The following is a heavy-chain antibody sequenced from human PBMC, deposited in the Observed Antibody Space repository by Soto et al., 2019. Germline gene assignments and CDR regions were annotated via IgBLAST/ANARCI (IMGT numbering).Heavy chain of an antibody. CDR3: ARTYYDFWSGYPTDYYYYMDV. V-gene: IGHV4-59*08. Sequence: PSETLSLTCTVSGGSISSYYWSWIRQPPGKGLEWIGYIYYSGSTNYNPSLKSRVTISVDTSKNQFSLKLSSVTAADTAVYYCARTYYDFWSGYPTDYYYYMDVWGKGTTVTVSS. D-gene: IGHD3-3*01. CDR1: GGSISSYY. CDR2: IYYSGST. J-gene: IGHJ6*03.